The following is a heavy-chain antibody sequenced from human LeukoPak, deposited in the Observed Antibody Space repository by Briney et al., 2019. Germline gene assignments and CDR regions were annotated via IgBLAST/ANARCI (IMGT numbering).Heavy chain of an antibody. V-gene: IGHV1-2*02. CDR3: ARAYDFWSGSFDY. CDR2: INPNSGGT. J-gene: IGHJ4*02. CDR1: GYTFTGYY. Sequence: ASVKVSCKASGYTFTGYYMHWVRQAPGQGLEWMGWINPNSGGTNYAQKFQGRVTMTRDTSISTAYMELSRLRSDDTAVYYCARAYDFWSGSFDYWGQGTLVTVSP. D-gene: IGHD3-3*01.